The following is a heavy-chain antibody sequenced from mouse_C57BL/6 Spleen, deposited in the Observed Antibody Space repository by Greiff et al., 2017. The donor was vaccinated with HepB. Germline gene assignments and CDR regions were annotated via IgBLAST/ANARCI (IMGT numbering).Heavy chain of an antibody. CDR1: GYTFTGYW. V-gene: IGHV1-9*01. D-gene: IGHD2-4*01. J-gene: IGHJ3*01. CDR3: ARGNDYVGAWGAY. Sequence: QVQLKQSGAELMKPGASVKLSCKATGYTFTGYWIEWVKQRPGHGLEWIGEILPGSGSTNYNEKFKGNATFTADTSSNTAYMQLSSLTTEDSAIYYRARGNDYVGAWGAYWGQGTLVTVSA. CDR2: ILPGSGST.